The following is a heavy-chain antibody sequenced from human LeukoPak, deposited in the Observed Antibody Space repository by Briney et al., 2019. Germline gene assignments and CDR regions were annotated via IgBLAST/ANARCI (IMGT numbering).Heavy chain of an antibody. CDR3: ARSNGMDV. CDR1: GFSFSTYW. D-gene: IGHD2/OR15-2a*01. J-gene: IGHJ6*02. V-gene: IGHV3-7*03. Sequence: GGSLRLSCAGSGFSFSTYWMHWVRQAPGKGLEWVANINQDGSEKYYVDSVRGRFTISRDNAKNSLYLQMNSLRAEDTALYHCARSNGMDVWGQGTTVIVSS. CDR2: INQDGSEK.